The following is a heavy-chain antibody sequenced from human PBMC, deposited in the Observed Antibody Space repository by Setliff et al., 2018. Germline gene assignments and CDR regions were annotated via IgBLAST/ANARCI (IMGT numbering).Heavy chain of an antibody. CDR2: ISGGGSQT. J-gene: IGHJ4*02. CDR3: ARDQARWLVAAGTFDY. Sequence: GGSLRLSCAASGFTFSSYGMHWVRQAPGKGLEWVSTISGGGSQTDYADSVKGRFTISRDNSNNALFVQMDSLRAEDTAIYYCARDQARWLVAAGTFDYWGQGVLVTVSS. V-gene: IGHV3-NL1*01. D-gene: IGHD1-1*01. CDR1: GFTFSSYG.